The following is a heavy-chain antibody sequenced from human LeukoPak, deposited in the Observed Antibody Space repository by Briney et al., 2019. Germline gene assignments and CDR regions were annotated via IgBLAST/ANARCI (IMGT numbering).Heavy chain of an antibody. D-gene: IGHD3-16*01. CDR3: ASLLIPDIDY. J-gene: IGHJ4*02. V-gene: IGHV3-48*01. CDR1: GFTFSSYS. Sequence: GGSLRLSCAASGFTFSSYSMNWVRQAPGKGLEWVSYISSSSSTIYYADSVKGRFTISRDNSKNTLYLQMNSLRAEDTAVYYCASLLIPDIDYWGQGTLVTVSS. CDR2: ISSSSSTI.